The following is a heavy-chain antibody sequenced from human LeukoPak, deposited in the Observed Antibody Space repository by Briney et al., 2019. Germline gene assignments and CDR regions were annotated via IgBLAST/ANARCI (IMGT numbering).Heavy chain of an antibody. CDR2: IRGSGDST. D-gene: IGHD3-10*01. CDR3: AKDYYYGSGSYWGAFDI. J-gene: IGHJ3*02. V-gene: IGHV3-23*01. Sequence: GGSLRLSCAASGFTLSSYWMRWVRQAPGKGREWVSAIRGSGDSTYYADSVKGRFTISRDNAKNSVYVQMNSLRAEDTAVYYCAKDYYYGSGSYWGAFDIWGQGTMVTVSS. CDR1: GFTLSSYW.